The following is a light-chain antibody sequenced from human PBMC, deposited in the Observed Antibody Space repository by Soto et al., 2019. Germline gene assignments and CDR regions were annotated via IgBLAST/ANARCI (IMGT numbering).Light chain of an antibody. Sequence: DIVLTQSPGTLSLSPGERATLSCRVSQRVRNNYLAWYQQKPGQAPRLLIYGASSRATGIPDRFSGSGSETDYTLTISRLEPEYFAIYHCQQYSNLPRTFGQGTRVEVK. CDR3: QQYSNLPRT. J-gene: IGKJ1*01. CDR2: GAS. V-gene: IGKV3-20*01. CDR1: QRVRNNY.